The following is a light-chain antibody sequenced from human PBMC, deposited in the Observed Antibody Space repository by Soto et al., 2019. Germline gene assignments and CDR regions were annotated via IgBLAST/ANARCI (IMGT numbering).Light chain of an antibody. J-gene: IGKJ1*01. V-gene: IGKV4-1*01. CDR2: WAS. CDR1: QSVLYSSNNKNY. Sequence: DIVMTQSPDSLAVSLGERATINCKSSQSVLYSSNNKNYLAWYQLKPGQPPKLLIYWASTRESGVPDRFSGSGSGPDFTLSISSLQAEDVAVYYCQQYYITPWTFGQGTKVEIK. CDR3: QQYYITPWT.